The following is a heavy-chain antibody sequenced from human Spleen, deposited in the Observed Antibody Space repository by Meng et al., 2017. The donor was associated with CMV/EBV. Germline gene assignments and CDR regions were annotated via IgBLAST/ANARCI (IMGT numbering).Heavy chain of an antibody. CDR3: ATTGAYYDFWSGYHPFNS. CDR2: INPHSGGT. J-gene: IGHJ5*02. CDR1: FAGHY. Sequence: FAGHYVHWVRQATGQGLEWIGWINPHSGGTNFAQKFQGRVTMTRDTSISMVYMELRSLKSDDSAVYYCATTGAYYDFWSGYHPFNSWGQGTLVTVSS. D-gene: IGHD3-3*01. V-gene: IGHV1-2*02.